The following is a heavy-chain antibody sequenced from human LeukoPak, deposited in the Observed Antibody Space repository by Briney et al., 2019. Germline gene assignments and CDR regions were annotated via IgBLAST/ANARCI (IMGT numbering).Heavy chain of an antibody. Sequence: PGGSLRLSCAASGFTFSSYAMSWVRQAPGKGLEWVSAISGSGGSTYYADSVKGRFTISRDNSKNTLYLQMNSLRAEDTAVYYCARKWSGYYAFDIWGQGTMVTVSS. J-gene: IGHJ3*02. CDR1: GFTFSSYA. V-gene: IGHV3-23*01. CDR2: ISGSGGST. D-gene: IGHD3-3*01. CDR3: ARKWSGYYAFDI.